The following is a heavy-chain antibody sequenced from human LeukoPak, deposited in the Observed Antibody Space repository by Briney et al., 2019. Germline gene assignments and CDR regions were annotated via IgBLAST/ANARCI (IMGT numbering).Heavy chain of an antibody. CDR2: IYYSGST. CDR1: GGSISSHY. D-gene: IGHD6-6*01. CDR3: ASLPDSSSSGFFDY. V-gene: IGHV4-59*11. Sequence: SETLSLTCTVSGGSISSHYWSWIRQPPGKGLEWTGYIYYSGSTNYNPSLKSRVTISVDTSKNQFSLKLSSVTAADTAVYYCASLPDSSSSGFFDYWGQGTLVTVSS. J-gene: IGHJ4*02.